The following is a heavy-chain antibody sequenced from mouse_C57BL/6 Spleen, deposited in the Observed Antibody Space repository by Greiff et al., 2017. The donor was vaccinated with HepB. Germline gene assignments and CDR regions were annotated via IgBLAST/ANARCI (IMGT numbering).Heavy chain of an antibody. V-gene: IGHV1-82*01. J-gene: IGHJ1*03. D-gene: IGHD6-2*01. CDR2: IYPGDGDT. CDR1: GYAFSSSW. CDR3: AREARQVSYWYFDV. Sequence: QVQLQQSGPELVKPGASVKISCKASGYAFSSSWMNWVKQRPGKGLEWIGRIYPGDGDTNYNGKFKGKATLTADKSSSTAYMQLSSLTSEDSAVYFCAREARQVSYWYFDVWGTGTTVTVSS.